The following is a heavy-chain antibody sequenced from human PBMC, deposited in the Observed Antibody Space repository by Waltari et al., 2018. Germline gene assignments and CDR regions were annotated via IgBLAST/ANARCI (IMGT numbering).Heavy chain of an antibody. CDR2: IGTAGDT. D-gene: IGHD6-19*01. CDR1: GFTFSSYD. V-gene: IGHV3-13*01. J-gene: IGHJ4*02. Sequence: EVQLVESGGGLVQPGGSLRLSCAASGFTFSSYDMHWVRQATGKGLEWVSAIGTAGDTYYPGSVKGRFTISRENAKNSLYLQMNSLRAGDTAVYYCARGDSSGWYYFDYWGQGTLVTVSS. CDR3: ARGDSSGWYYFDY.